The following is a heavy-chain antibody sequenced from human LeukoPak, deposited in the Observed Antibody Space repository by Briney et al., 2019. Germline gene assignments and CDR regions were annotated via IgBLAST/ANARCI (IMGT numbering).Heavy chain of an antibody. CDR1: GGSISSYY. CDR3: AREGDSSASDY. J-gene: IGHJ4*02. Sequence: PTETLSLTCTVSGGSISSYYWSWIRQPPGKGLEWVGYIYYSGSTNYNPSLKSRVTISVDTSKNQFSLKLSSVTAADTAVYYSAREGDSSASDYWGQGTLVTVSS. V-gene: IGHV4-59*01. D-gene: IGHD3-22*01. CDR2: IYYSGST.